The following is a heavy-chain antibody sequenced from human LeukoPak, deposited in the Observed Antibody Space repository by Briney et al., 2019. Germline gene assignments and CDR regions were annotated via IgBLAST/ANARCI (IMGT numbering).Heavy chain of an antibody. V-gene: IGHV3-9*01. CDR2: ISWNSGSI. CDR1: GFTFDDYA. Sequence: GGSLRLSCAASGFTFDDYAMHWVRQAPGKGLEWVSGISWNSGSIGYADSVKGRFTISRDNAKSSLYLQMNSLRAEDTALYYCAKDHRGGYSVAPFDIWGQGTMVTVSS. CDR3: AKDHRGGYSVAPFDI. D-gene: IGHD3-22*01. J-gene: IGHJ3*02.